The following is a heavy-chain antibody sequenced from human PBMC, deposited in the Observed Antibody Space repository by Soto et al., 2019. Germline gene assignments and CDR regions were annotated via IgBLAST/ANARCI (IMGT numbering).Heavy chain of an antibody. CDR2: IIPIFGTA. CDR1: GGTFSSYA. Sequence: SVKVSCKASGGTFSSYAISWVRQAPGQGLEWMGGIIPIFGTANYAQKFQGRVTITADESTSTAYMELSSLRSEDTAVFYCVRGGEIVLVPAAVSWFDPWGQGTLVTVSS. D-gene: IGHD2-2*01. J-gene: IGHJ5*02. V-gene: IGHV1-69*13. CDR3: VRGGEIVLVPAAVSWFDP.